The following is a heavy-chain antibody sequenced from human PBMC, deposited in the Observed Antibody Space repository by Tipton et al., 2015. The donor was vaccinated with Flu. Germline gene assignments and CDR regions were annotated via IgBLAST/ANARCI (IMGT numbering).Heavy chain of an antibody. Sequence: VQLVQSGGGLVKPGGSLRLSCEASGFTFSSYGMNWVRQAPGKGLERVSSISETGIHLYYAHSVKGRFTISRDNAKNSLYIQMNRLRAPDTAVYYSARDWYPPPLRPTAFVVWGQGTLVTVSS. V-gene: IGHV3-21*01. CDR1: GFTFSSYG. J-gene: IGHJ3*01. D-gene: IGHD6-13*01. CDR3: ARDWYPPPLRPTAFVV. CDR2: ISETGIHL.